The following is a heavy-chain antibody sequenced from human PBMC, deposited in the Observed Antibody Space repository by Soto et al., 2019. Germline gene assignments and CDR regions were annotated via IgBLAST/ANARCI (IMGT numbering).Heavy chain of an antibody. V-gene: IGHV4-4*07. CDR1: CGSISSYY. CDR2: IYTSGST. Sequence: SETLSLTCTVSCGSISSYYWSWIRQPAGKGLEWIGRIYTSGSTNYNPSLKSRVTMSVDTSKNQFSLKLSSVTAADTAVYYCAREGRTDDSSGRSLDYWGQGTLVTVSS. J-gene: IGHJ4*02. D-gene: IGHD3-22*01. CDR3: AREGRTDDSSGRSLDY.